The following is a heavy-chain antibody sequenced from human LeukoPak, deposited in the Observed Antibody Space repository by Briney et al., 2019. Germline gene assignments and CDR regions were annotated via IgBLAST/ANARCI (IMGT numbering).Heavy chain of an antibody. CDR3: ARGYGSGSPSDY. CDR2: INHSGST. J-gene: IGHJ4*02. V-gene: IGHV4-34*01. CDR1: GGSFSGYY. D-gene: IGHD3-10*01. Sequence: SETLSLTCAVYGGSFSGYYWSWIRQPPGQGLEWIGEINHSGSTNYNPSLKSRVTISVDTSKNQFALKLSSVTAADTALYYCARGYGSGSPSDYWGQGTLVTVSS.